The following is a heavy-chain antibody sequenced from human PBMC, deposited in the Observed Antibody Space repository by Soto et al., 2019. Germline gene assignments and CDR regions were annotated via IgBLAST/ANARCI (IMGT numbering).Heavy chain of an antibody. CDR2: IHSSGSI. CDR3: ARDLDGLHDDTSGPFPRPG. Sequence: PSETLSLTCTVSGGSISSDDYYWSWIRQAPGRGLEWIGYIHSSGSIYYNPSLKSRATMSIDTAGNQFSLKVSSVTVAETAVYYCARDLDGLHDDTSGPFPRPGWGQGTLVTVSS. V-gene: IGHV4-30-4*01. J-gene: IGHJ1*01. D-gene: IGHD3-22*01. CDR1: GGSISSDDYY.